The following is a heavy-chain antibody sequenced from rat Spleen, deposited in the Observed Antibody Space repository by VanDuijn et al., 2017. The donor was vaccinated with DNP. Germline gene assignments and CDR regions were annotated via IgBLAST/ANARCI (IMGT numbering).Heavy chain of an antibody. CDR1: GFSLSSYG. V-gene: IGHV2-13*01. CDR3: ARDQMSYGSYSYYGYTPFDY. CDR2: IWGNVNT. D-gene: IGHD1-7*01. J-gene: IGHJ2*01. Sequence: QVQLKESGPGLVQPSQTLSLTCTVSGFSLSSYGVIWVRQSPGKGLEWMGVIWGNVNTNYNSALKSRLSISRDTSKSQVYLKMNSLETEDTATYYCARDQMSYGSYSYYGYTPFDYWGQGVMVTVSS.